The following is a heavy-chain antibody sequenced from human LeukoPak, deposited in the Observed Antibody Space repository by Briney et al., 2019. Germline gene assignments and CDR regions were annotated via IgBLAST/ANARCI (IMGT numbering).Heavy chain of an antibody. D-gene: IGHD3-22*01. J-gene: IGHJ3*02. V-gene: IGHV3-43*02. CDR2: ISGDGGST. CDR1: GFTFDDYA. Sequence: PGGSLRLSCAASGFTFDDYAMHWVRQASGKGLEWVSLISGDGGSTYYADSVKGRFTISRDNSKNSLYLQMNSLRTEDTALYYCAKDYYYDSSTDAFDIWGQGTMVTVSS. CDR3: AKDYYYDSSTDAFDI.